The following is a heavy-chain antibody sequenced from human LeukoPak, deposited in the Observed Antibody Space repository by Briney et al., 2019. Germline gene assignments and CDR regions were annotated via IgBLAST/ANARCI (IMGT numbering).Heavy chain of an antibody. CDR3: ARDLYYNWFDP. J-gene: IGHJ5*02. CDR2: INSDGSST. V-gene: IGHV3-74*01. D-gene: IGHD3-10*01. CDR1: GFIFSSYW. Sequence: GGSLRLFCAASGFIFSSYWMHWVRQAPGKGLVWVSRINSDGSSTSYADSVKGRFTISRDNAKNTLYLQMNSLRAEDTAVCYCARDLYYNWFDPWGQGTLDTVSS.